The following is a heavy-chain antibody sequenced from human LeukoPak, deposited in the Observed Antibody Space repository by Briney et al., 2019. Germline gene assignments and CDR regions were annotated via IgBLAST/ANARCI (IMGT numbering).Heavy chain of an antibody. CDR3: ARSYDSSGNIDY. Sequence: GESLQISCQGSGYSFTSYWIGWVRQMPGRGLEWMGIIYPGDSDTRYSPSFQGQVTISADKSISTAYLQWSSLKASDTAMYYCARSYDSSGNIDYWGQGTLVTVSS. J-gene: IGHJ4*02. D-gene: IGHD3-22*01. V-gene: IGHV5-51*01. CDR1: GYSFTSYW. CDR2: IYPGDSDT.